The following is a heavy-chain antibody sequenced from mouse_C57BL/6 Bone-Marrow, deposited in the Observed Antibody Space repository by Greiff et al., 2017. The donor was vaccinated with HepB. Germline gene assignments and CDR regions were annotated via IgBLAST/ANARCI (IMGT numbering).Heavy chain of an antibody. V-gene: IGHV1-63*01. CDR3: ERVDGYYVTKGYYAMDY. J-gene: IGHJ4*01. D-gene: IGHD2-3*01. Sequence: QVQLQQSGAELVRPGTSVKMSCKASGYTFTNYWIGWAKQRPGHGLEWIGDIYPGGGYTNYNEKFKGKATLTADKSSSTAYMQFSSLTSEDSAIYYCERVDGYYVTKGYYAMDYWGQGTSVTVSS. CDR2: IYPGGGYT. CDR1: GYTFTNYW.